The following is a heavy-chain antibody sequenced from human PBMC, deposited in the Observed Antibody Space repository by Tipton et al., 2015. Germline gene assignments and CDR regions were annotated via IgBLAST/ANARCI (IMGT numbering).Heavy chain of an antibody. CDR3: ARGPPPPRYFGTIDY. J-gene: IGHJ4*02. CDR1: GFSFDDYA. V-gene: IGHV3-11*06. D-gene: IGHD1-7*01. CDR2: ISSSSFQT. Sequence: SLRLSCAASGFSFDDYAMHWVRQAPGKGLEWIAYISSSSFQTIYADSVKGRFTISRDNAENSLYLQMNSLRADDTASYYCARGPPPPRYFGTIDYWGQGTLVAVSS.